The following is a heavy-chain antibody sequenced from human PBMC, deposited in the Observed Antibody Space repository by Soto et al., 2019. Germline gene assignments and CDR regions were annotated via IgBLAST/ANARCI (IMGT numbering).Heavy chain of an antibody. Sequence: PGGSLRLSCAASGFTVSRNYMSGVRQAPGKGLEWVSVIYSGGSTYYADSVKGRFTISRDNSKNTLYLQMNSLRAEDTAVYYCARDRVESGYPEYFQHWGQGTLVTVSS. V-gene: IGHV3-53*01. CDR1: GFTVSRNY. CDR3: ARDRVESGYPEYFQH. J-gene: IGHJ1*01. CDR2: IYSGGST. D-gene: IGHD3-22*01.